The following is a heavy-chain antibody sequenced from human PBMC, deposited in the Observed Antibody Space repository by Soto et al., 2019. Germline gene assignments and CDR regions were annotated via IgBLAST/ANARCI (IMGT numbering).Heavy chain of an antibody. CDR2: IIPILGET. CDR3: ARGLGGRMDD. V-gene: IGHV1-69*08. Sequence: QVQLVQSGAEVKKPGSSVRVSCKASGTIFSSYTISWVRQAPGQGLEWMGRIIPILGETNSAQKFQDRVTLTAAKSPNTAYMEPNSLRLEDTAVYYCARGLGGRMDDWGQGTTVTVSS. J-gene: IGHJ6*02. D-gene: IGHD3-16*01. CDR1: GTIFSSYT.